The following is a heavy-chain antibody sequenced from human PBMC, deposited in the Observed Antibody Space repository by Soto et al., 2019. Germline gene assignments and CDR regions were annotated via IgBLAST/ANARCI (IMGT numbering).Heavy chain of an antibody. Sequence: QMVQSGSEVKKPGASVKVSCKDSGYTFTGYYIYWVRQAPGQGLESMGWMHPNTGGANYAQKLQDRITITRDTSISTGYMELSGLRSDDTATYFWARAIRGHLITLWGQGTLVTVSS. CDR1: GYTFTGYY. J-gene: IGHJ4*02. CDR3: ARAIRGHLITL. D-gene: IGHD3-10*01. V-gene: IGHV1-2*02. CDR2: MHPNTGGA.